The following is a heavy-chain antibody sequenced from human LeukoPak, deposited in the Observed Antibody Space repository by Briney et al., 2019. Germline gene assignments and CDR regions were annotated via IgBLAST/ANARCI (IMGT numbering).Heavy chain of an antibody. V-gene: IGHV3-7*04. Sequence: GGSLRLSCAASGFTFSGYWMNWVRQAPGKGLEWVANIKQDGSEKYYVYSVKGRFTISRDNAKNSPYLQMNSLRADDTAVYYCARPGRADAFDIWGHGTMVTVSS. CDR2: IKQDGSEK. CDR1: GFTFSGYW. J-gene: IGHJ3*02. CDR3: ARPGRADAFDI.